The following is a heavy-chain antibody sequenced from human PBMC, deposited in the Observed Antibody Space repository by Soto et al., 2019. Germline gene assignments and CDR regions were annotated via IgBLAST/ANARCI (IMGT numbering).Heavy chain of an antibody. CDR2: IYYSGST. V-gene: IGHV4-39*01. CDR3: ARVYYDSSGYQGYHNWFDP. CDR1: GGSISSRSYY. J-gene: IGHJ5*02. D-gene: IGHD3-22*01. Sequence: SETQSLTCTVSGGSISSRSYYWGWIRQPPGKGLEWIGSIYYSGSTYYNPSLKSRVTISVDTSKNQASLKLSSVTAADTAVYYCARVYYDSSGYQGYHNWFDPWGQGTLVTVSS.